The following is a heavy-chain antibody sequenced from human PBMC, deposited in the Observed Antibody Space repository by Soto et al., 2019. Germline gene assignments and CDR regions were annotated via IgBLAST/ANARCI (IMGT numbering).Heavy chain of an antibody. CDR2: ISAYNGNT. V-gene: IGHV1-18*01. Sequence: QVQLVQSETEVKKPGASVKVSCKASGYTFTHYGITWVRQAPGQGLEWMGWISAYNGNTKYAQSLQGRGTMTTDTSTSTAYMELRSLRSDDTAVYYCARDESGYSYGFDYWGQGTLVTVSS. D-gene: IGHD5-18*01. J-gene: IGHJ4*02. CDR3: ARDESGYSYGFDY. CDR1: GYTFTHYG.